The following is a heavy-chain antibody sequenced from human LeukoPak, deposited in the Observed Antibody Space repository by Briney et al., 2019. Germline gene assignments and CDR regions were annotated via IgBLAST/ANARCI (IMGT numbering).Heavy chain of an antibody. CDR3: ARDLQGSGSYYGYYYGMDV. CDR1: GFTFSSYS. V-gene: IGHV3-21*01. J-gene: IGHJ6*02. CDR2: ISSSSSYI. D-gene: IGHD3-10*01. Sequence: PGGSLRLSCAASGFTFSSYSMNWVRQAPGKGLEWVSSISSSSSYIYYADSVKGRFTISRDNAKNSLYLQMNSLRAEDTAVYSCARDLQGSGSYYGYYYGMDVWGQGTTVTVSS.